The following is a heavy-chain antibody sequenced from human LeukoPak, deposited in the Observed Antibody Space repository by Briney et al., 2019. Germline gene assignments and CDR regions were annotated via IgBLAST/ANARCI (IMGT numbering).Heavy chain of an antibody. V-gene: IGHV3-64*01. J-gene: IGHJ3*02. CDR3: ARGPGITGAFDI. CDR1: GFTFSSYA. CDR2: ISSNGGST. Sequence: GGSLRLSCAASGFTFSSYAMHWVRQAPGKGLEYVSAISSNGGSTYYANSVKGRFTISRDNSKNTLYLQMGSLRAEDMAVYYCARGPGITGAFDIWGQGTMVTVSS.